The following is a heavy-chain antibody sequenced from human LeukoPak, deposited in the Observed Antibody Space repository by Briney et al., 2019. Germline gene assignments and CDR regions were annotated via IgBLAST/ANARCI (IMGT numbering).Heavy chain of an antibody. V-gene: IGHV3-43*02. CDR2: ISVGGGTT. CDR1: GFTFDDYA. J-gene: IGHJ4*02. Sequence: PGGSLRLSCAASGFTFDDYAMHWVRQTPEKGLEWVSLISVGGGTTYYADSVKGRFTISRDDSKNTLYLQMNSLRADDTAVYYCARDGDFGFFVWGQGTLVTVSS. D-gene: IGHD3-10*01. CDR3: ARDGDFGFFV.